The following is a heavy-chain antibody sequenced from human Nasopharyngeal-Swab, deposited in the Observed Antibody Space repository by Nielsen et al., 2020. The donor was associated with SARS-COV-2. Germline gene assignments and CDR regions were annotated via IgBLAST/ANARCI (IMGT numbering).Heavy chain of an antibody. V-gene: IGHV4-34*01. CDR1: GASFSGYY. CDR3: ARVNNGGGIVAASYSFFMDV. J-gene: IGHJ6*03. D-gene: IGHD3-3*02. Sequence: GSLRLSCGLNGASFSGYYWGWIRQPPGQGLEWIGDITRSGNTNYNPALKSRVTISMATSKDEFSLKLTSVTAADTAIYFCARVNNGGGIVAASYSFFMDVWGKGTSVAVSS. CDR2: ITRSGNT.